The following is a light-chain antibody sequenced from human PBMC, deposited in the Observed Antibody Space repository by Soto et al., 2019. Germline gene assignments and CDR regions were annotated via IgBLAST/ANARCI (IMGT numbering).Light chain of an antibody. Sequence: EIVLTHSPATLSLSPGERATLSCRASQSVSSYLAWYQQKPGQAPRLLIHDASNRAAGIPARFSGSGSGTDFTLTISSLEPEDFAVYYCQQRSNWPFTFGGGTKVEIK. V-gene: IGKV3-11*01. J-gene: IGKJ4*01. CDR1: QSVSSY. CDR3: QQRSNWPFT. CDR2: DAS.